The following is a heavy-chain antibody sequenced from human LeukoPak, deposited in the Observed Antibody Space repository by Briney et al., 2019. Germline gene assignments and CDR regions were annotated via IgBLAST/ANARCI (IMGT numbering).Heavy chain of an antibody. CDR2: INHSGTT. CDR1: GGSFSDYW. CDR3: ARGLSLTRGIAVGIGY. Sequence: ASETLSLTCAVYGGSFSDYWYAWIRQSPGKGLEWMGEINHSGTTTYIPSLKSRVTISVDTSKNHFSLKLSSVTAADTAVYYCARGLSLTRGIAVGIGYWGQGTLVTVSS. D-gene: IGHD6-19*01. J-gene: IGHJ4*02. V-gene: IGHV4-34*01.